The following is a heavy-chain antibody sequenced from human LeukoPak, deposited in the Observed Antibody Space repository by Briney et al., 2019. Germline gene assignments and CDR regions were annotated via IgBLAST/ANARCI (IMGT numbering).Heavy chain of an antibody. Sequence: GASVKVSCKASGYTFTGYYMHWVRQAPGQGLERMGRINPNSGGTNYAQKFQGRVTMTRDTSISTAYMELSRLRSDDTAVYYCARDFRAVAGTINYWGQGTLVTVS. V-gene: IGHV1-2*06. CDR3: ARDFRAVAGTINY. CDR1: GYTFTGYY. CDR2: INPNSGGT. J-gene: IGHJ4*02. D-gene: IGHD6-19*01.